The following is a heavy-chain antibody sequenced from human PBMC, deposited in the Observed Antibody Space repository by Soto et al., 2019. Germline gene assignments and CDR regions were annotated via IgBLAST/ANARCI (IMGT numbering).Heavy chain of an antibody. CDR1: GFTSSDYY. Sequence: QVQLVESGGGLVKPGGSLRLSCAASGFTSSDYYMSWIRQAPGKGLEYISYISSSGNTIYNADSVRGRFTISRDNAKNSXYXLIHSLRAEDTAVYYCARDRSSSWYGRGYHYYGMDVWGQGTTVTVSS. J-gene: IGHJ6*02. D-gene: IGHD6-13*01. CDR3: ARDRSSSWYGRGYHYYGMDV. V-gene: IGHV3-11*01. CDR2: ISSSGNTI.